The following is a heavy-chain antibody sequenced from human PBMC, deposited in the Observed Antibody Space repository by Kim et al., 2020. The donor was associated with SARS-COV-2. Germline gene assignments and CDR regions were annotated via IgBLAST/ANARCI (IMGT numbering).Heavy chain of an antibody. J-gene: IGHJ4*02. CDR3: ARHLSDSARFDY. V-gene: IGHV4-61*07. D-gene: IGHD3-10*01. Sequence: NYNPSLTTRVTISVDTSKNLFSLKLSSVTAADTAVYYCARHLSDSARFDYWGPGPPATVSS.